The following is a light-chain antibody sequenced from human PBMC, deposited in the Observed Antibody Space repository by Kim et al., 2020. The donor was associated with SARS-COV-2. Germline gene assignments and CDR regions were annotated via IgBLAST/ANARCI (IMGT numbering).Light chain of an antibody. CDR2: GAS. Sequence: EIVLTQSPGTLSLSPGERATLSCRASQSVSSNYLAWYQQKPGQAPRLLIYGASSRATGIPDRFSGSGSGTDFTLTISRLEPEDFAVYYFQQDGSSPQTFGQGTKVDI. V-gene: IGKV3-20*01. J-gene: IGKJ1*01. CDR1: QSVSSNY. CDR3: QQDGSSPQT.